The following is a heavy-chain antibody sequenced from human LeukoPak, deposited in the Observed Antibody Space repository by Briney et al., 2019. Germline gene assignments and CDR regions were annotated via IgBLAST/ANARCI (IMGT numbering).Heavy chain of an antibody. CDR3: TTGNY. Sequence: GGSLRLSCAASGFTFSNAWMNWVRQAPGKGLEWVGHIKSKTAGGTTDYAAPVKGRFTISRDDSKNTLYLQMNSLKTEDTAVCYCTTGNYWGQGTLVTVSS. CDR2: IKSKTAGGTT. CDR1: GFTFSNAW. J-gene: IGHJ4*02. V-gene: IGHV3-15*01.